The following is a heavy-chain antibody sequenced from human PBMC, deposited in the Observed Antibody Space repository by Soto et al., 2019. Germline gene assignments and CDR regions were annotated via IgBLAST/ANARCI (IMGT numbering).Heavy chain of an antibody. CDR1: GGSISSYY. CDR3: ARHVLSESYYYGSGSPFDY. J-gene: IGHJ4*02. D-gene: IGHD3-10*01. V-gene: IGHV4-59*08. CDR2: IYYSGST. Sequence: SETLSLTCTVSGGSISSYYWSWIRQPPGKGLEWIGYIYYSGSTNYNPSLKSRVTISVDTSKNQFSLKLSSVTAADTAVYYCARHVLSESYYYGSGSPFDYWGQGTLVTVSS.